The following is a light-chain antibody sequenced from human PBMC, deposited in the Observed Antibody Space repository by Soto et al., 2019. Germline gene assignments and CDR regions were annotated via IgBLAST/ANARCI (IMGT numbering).Light chain of an antibody. V-gene: IGKV1-12*01. J-gene: IGKJ1*01. CDR1: QPISSW. CDR3: QQYYSFPPT. CDR2: PAS. Sequence: DIQMSQSPSSISASVGDRVTITCRASQPISSWLAWYQQVPGQAPYLLLYPASTLQSGVPSRFSGSGSGTDFTLTISCLQSEDFATYYCQQYYSFPPTFCQGTKVDI.